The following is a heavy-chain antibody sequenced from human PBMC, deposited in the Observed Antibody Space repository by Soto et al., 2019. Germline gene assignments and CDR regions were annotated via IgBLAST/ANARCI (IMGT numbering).Heavy chain of an antibody. CDR3: ARGIKYGAYSRWFDP. V-gene: IGHV1-8*01. CDR2: MNPNSGNT. Sequence: QVQFVQSGAEVKKPGASVKVSCKASGYTFTSYDINWVRQATGQGLEYLGWMNPNSGNTAYVQKFQGRVPLTWDTSITTAYMELSSLRSEDTAVYFCARGIKYGAYSRWFDPWGQGTLVTVSS. D-gene: IGHD4-17*01. CDR1: GYTFTSYD. J-gene: IGHJ5*02.